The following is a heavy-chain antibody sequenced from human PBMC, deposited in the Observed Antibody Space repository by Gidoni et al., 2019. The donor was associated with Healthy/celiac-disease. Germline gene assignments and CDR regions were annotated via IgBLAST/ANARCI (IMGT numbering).Heavy chain of an antibody. CDR1: VFTFSSYS. Sequence: EVQLVASGVGLVKPGGSLRPSCAASVFTFSSYSMNWVRQAPGKGLGWVSSISSSSRYIDYADSVKGRFTISRDNAKNSLYLKMNSLRAEDTAVYYCARAENYGSGDVDYWGQGTLVTVSS. CDR3: ARAENYGSGDVDY. J-gene: IGHJ4*02. CDR2: ISSSSRYI. D-gene: IGHD3-10*01. V-gene: IGHV3-21*01.